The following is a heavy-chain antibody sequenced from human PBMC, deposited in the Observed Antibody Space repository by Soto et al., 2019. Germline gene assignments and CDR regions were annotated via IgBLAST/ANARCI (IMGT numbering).Heavy chain of an antibody. D-gene: IGHD1-26*01. V-gene: IGHV3-30*18. J-gene: IGHJ5*02. CDR1: GFTFSTYA. CDR2: ISYDGSNN. CDR3: AKSAVPWDLFSWFDP. Sequence: QVQLVESGGGVVQPGRSLRLSCAASGFTFSTYAMHWVRQAPGKGLEWVAIISYDGSNNYYADSVKGRFTISRDNSKNTMYLQMNSLRAEDTAMYYCAKSAVPWDLFSWFDPWGQGTLVTVSS.